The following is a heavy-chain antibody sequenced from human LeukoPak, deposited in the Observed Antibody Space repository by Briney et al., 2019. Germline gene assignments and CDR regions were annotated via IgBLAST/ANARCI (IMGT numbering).Heavy chain of an antibody. D-gene: IGHD3-16*01. J-gene: IGHJ4*02. CDR1: GFTFSSYW. CDR2: IKQDGSEK. CDR3: ALGGSGSYFDY. Sequence: GGSLRLSCAASGFTFSSYWMSWVRQAPGKGLEWVANIKQDGSEKYYVDSVKGRFTISRDNSKNTLYLQMNSLRAEDTAVYYCALGGSGSYFDYWGQGTLVTVSS. V-gene: IGHV3-7*01.